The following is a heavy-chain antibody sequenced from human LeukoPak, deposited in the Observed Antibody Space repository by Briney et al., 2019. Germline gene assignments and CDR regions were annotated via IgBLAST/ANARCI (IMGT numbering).Heavy chain of an antibody. CDR3: AKRGVVIRVILVGFHKEAYYFDS. V-gene: IGHV3-23*01. CDR1: GFTFSSYA. CDR2: ISNSGGTT. D-gene: IGHD3-22*01. Sequence: GGSLRLSCAVSGFTFSSYAMTWDRQAPGKGLEWVSSISNSGGTTYYADSVKGRFTISRDNSKNTVSLQMNSLRAEDTAVYFCAKRGVVIRVILVGFHKEAYYFDSWGQGALVTVSS. J-gene: IGHJ4*02.